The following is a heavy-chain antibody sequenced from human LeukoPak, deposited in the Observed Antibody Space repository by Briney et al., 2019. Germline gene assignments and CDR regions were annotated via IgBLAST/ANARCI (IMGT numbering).Heavy chain of an antibody. Sequence: PGGSLRLSCAASGFTFSSYAMSWVRQAPGKGLEWVSAISGSGGSTYYADSVKSRFTISRDNSKNTLYLQMNSLRAEDTAVYYCAKGGTFGGVIDFDYWGQGTLVTVSS. CDR1: GFTFSSYA. J-gene: IGHJ4*02. D-gene: IGHD3-16*02. CDR2: ISGSGGST. CDR3: AKGGTFGGVIDFDY. V-gene: IGHV3-23*01.